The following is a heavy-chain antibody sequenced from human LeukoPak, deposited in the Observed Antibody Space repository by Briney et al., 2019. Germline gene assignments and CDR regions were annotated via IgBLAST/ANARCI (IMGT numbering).Heavy chain of an antibody. CDR1: GFTFSSYA. J-gene: IGHJ6*02. V-gene: IGHV3-23*01. D-gene: IGHD2-2*01. CDR2: ISGSGGST. Sequence: GGSLRLSCAASGFTFSSYAMSWVRQAPGKGLEWVSAISGSGGSTYYADSVKGRFTISRDNSKNTLYLQMNSLRAEDTAVYYCAKSVVPAAIYYYYGMGVWGQGTTVTVSS. CDR3: AKSVVPAAIYYYYGMGV.